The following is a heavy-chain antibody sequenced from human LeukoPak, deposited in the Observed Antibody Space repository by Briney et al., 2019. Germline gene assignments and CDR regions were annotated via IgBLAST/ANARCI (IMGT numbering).Heavy chain of an antibody. CDR3: ARGRGYSSSTYYYYYYGMDV. CDR1: GGPFSGYY. CDR2: INHSGST. V-gene: IGHV4-34*01. Sequence: SETLSLTCAVYGGPFSGYYWSWIRQPPGKGLEWIGEINHSGSTNYNPSLKSRVTISVDTSKNQFSLKLSSVTAADTAVYYCARGRGYSSSTYYYYYYGMDVWGQGTTVTVSS. J-gene: IGHJ6*02. D-gene: IGHD6-13*01.